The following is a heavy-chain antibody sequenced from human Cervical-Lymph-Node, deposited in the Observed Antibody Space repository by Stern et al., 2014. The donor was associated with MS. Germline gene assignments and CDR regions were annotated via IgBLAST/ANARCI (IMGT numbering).Heavy chain of an antibody. CDR3: ARSIAGGDYSYYNDMDI. Sequence: VQLVESGAEVKKPGSSVRVSCKASGGTFSSYSINWVRQAPGHGLEWMGRVLPSRDIPNFAHKFQGRLTITADKSTTTAYMELSGLRSDDTATYFCARSIAGGDYSYYNDMDIWGQGTTVIVSS. CDR1: GGTFSSYS. CDR2: VLPSRDIP. J-gene: IGHJ6*02. V-gene: IGHV1-69*09. D-gene: IGHD2-8*02.